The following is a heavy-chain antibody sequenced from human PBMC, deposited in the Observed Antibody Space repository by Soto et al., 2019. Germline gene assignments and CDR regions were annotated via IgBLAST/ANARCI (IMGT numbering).Heavy chain of an antibody. V-gene: IGHV3-23*01. D-gene: IGHD3-3*01. Sequence: EVQLLESGGGLVQPGGSLRLSCAASGFTFSSYAMSWVGQAPGKGLEWVSAISGSGGSTYYADSVKGRFTISRDNSKNTLYLQMNSLRAEDTAVYYCAKAQPVIFGVVTLPFDYWGQGTLVTVSS. CDR3: AKAQPVIFGVVTLPFDY. CDR2: ISGSGGST. J-gene: IGHJ4*02. CDR1: GFTFSSYA.